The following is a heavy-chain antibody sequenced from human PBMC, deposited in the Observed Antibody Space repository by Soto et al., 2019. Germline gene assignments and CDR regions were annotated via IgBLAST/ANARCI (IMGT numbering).Heavy chain of an antibody. D-gene: IGHD3-10*02. CDR2: RWYDGSGE. CDR3: ARMLGSFYGMDV. CDR1: GFNIDTYG. V-gene: IGHV3-33*08. J-gene: IGHJ6*02. Sequence: PGGSLRLSCAASGFNIDTYGIHWVRQAPGKGLEWVAVRWYDGSGEYYEDSVKGRFAISGDNSKRTLFLQMNSLRVEDTAVYYCARMLGSFYGMDVSGQATTVTVSS.